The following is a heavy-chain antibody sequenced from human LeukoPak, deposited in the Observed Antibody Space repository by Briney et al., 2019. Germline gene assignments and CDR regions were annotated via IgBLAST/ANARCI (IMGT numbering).Heavy chain of an antibody. D-gene: IGHD3-16*02. J-gene: IGHJ4*02. CDR3: ARGFKGYDYVWGSYRPEHRYYFDY. CDR2: INDSGST. Sequence: SETLSLTCAVYGGSFRGYYWSWIRQPPGNAPEWIGEINDSGSTNYNPSLKSRVTISVDTSKNQFSLKLSSVTAADTAVYYCARGFKGYDYVWGSYRPEHRYYFDYWGQGTLVTVSS. CDR1: GGSFRGYY. V-gene: IGHV4-34*01.